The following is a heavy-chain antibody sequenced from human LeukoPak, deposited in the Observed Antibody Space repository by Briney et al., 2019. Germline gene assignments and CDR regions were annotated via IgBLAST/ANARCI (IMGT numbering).Heavy chain of an antibody. Sequence: GGSLRLSCAASGFIFSGYSMNWVRQAPGKGLEWVSSITSSTSYIYYADSVKGRFTISRDNSKNKNSLYLQMSSLRVEDTAVYYCARGPSVVAVGPPDYWGQGTLVTVSS. D-gene: IGHD2-2*01. CDR2: ITSSTSYI. J-gene: IGHJ4*02. CDR3: ARGPSVVAVGPPDY. CDR1: GFIFSGYS. V-gene: IGHV3-21*01.